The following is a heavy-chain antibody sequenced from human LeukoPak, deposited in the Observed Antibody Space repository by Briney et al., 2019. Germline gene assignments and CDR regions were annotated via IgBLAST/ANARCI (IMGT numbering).Heavy chain of an antibody. Sequence: SETLSLTCTVSGGSISSYYWSWIRQPPGKGLEWIGYIYYSGSTNYNPSLKSRVTISVDTSKDQFPLKLSSVTAADTAVYYCARGGYNVDYWGQGTLVTVSS. D-gene: IGHD1-1*01. J-gene: IGHJ4*02. CDR2: IYYSGST. CDR3: ARGGYNVDY. V-gene: IGHV4-59*01. CDR1: GGSISSYY.